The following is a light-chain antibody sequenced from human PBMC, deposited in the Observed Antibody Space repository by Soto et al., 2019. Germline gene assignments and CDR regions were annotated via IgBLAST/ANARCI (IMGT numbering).Light chain of an antibody. V-gene: IGKV1-6*01. J-gene: IGKJ4*01. CDR1: QGIRNA. CDR3: LQDYNYPLT. Sequence: AIQMTQSPSSLSASVGDRVTITCRASQGIRNALGWYQQKPGKAPKLLIYAASSLQSGVPSRFSGSGSGTDFTLTISILQPEDFATYYCLQDYNYPLTFGGGTKVEIK. CDR2: AAS.